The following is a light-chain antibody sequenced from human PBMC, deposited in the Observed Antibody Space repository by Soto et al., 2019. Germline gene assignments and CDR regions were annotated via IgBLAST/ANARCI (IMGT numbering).Light chain of an antibody. V-gene: IGKV4-1*01. Sequence: DIVMTQSPDSLAVSLGARATINCKSSQSVLSSSNNKHYLAWYQQKPGQPPKLLILWASTRESGVADRFSGSGSGTDFTLTISSRQAEDVAVDYCHQYYGAPVTFGGGTKVEIK. CDR2: WAS. CDR1: QSVLSSSNNKHY. CDR3: HQYYGAPVT. J-gene: IGKJ4*01.